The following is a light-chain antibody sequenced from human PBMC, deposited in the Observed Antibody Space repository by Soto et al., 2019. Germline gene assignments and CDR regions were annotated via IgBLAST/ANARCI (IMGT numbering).Light chain of an antibody. CDR3: QQYSSYPLT. Sequence: EIVLTQSPGTLSLSPGERGTLSCRASQSVSSNYLAWYQQKPGQAPRLLIYSAFSRATGIPDRFSGSGSGTDFTLTISSLQPDDFATYYCQQYSSYPLTFAGGTKVEIK. J-gene: IGKJ4*01. V-gene: IGKV3-20*01. CDR1: QSVSSNY. CDR2: SAF.